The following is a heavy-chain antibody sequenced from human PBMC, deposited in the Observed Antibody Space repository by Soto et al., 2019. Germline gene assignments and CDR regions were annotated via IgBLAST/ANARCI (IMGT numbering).Heavy chain of an antibody. CDR1: GFTFSSYA. V-gene: IGHV3-23*01. J-gene: IGHJ4*02. Sequence: GESLKISCAASGFTFSSYAMSWVRQAPGKGLEWVSAISGSGGSTYYADSVKGRFTISRDNSKNTPYLQMNSLRAEDTAVYYCAKKKSSSWSEDDLYFDYWGQGTLVTVSS. CDR2: ISGSGGST. D-gene: IGHD6-13*01. CDR3: AKKKSSSWSEDDLYFDY.